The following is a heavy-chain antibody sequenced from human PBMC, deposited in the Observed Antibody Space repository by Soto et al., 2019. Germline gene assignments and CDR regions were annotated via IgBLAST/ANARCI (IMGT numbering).Heavy chain of an antibody. CDR2: IYHSGTT. D-gene: IGHD3-10*01. CDR3: ARDEYHGSGLSGGMDV. J-gene: IGHJ6*02. Sequence: QVQLQESGPGLVKPSETLSLSCNVSGGSISSDDLFWSWVRQHPARGLEWIGYIYHSGTTYYNPSLQSRITISVDTSKNPFSLKLRSVTAADTAVCFCARDEYHGSGLSGGMDVWGQGTAVTVS. V-gene: IGHV4-31*03. CDR1: GGSISSDDLF.